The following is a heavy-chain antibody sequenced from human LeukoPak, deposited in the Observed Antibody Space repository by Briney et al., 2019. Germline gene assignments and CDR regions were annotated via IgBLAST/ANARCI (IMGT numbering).Heavy chain of an antibody. CDR3: ARDRTGAS. Sequence: GGSLRLSCAASGFTLSSYWMGWVRQAPGKGLQWVANIKQDGSEKNYVDSVKGRFTISRDNAKDSLYLQMNSLRVEDTAVYYCARDRTGASWGQGTLVTVSS. J-gene: IGHJ4*02. CDR1: GFTLSSYW. CDR2: IKQDGSEK. V-gene: IGHV3-7*01. D-gene: IGHD3-10*01.